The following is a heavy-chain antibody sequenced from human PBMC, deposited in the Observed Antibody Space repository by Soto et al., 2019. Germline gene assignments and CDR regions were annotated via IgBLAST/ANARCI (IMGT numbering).Heavy chain of an antibody. CDR3: AKNYYLGN. J-gene: IGHJ4*02. V-gene: IGHV3-23*01. Sequence: EVQLLESGGGLAQPGGSLRLSCAASGFTFSSYAMSWVRQAPGKGLEWVSSVNVDDSTYYANSVKGRFTISRDNSKNTVNLQMTSLRAEDTAVYYCAKNYYLGNWAQRTLVTVSS. CDR2: VNVDDST. CDR1: GFTFSSYA.